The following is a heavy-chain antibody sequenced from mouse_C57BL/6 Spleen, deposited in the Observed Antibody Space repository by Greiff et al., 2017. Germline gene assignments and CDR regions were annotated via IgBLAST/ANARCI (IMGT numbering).Heavy chain of an antibody. Sequence: QVQLQQPGAELVKPGASVKLSCKASGYTFTSYWMHWVKQRPGQGLEWIGMIHPNSGSTNYNEKFKSKATLTVDKSSSTAYMQRSSLTSEDSAVYYCARVGSSYGADYWGQGTSVTVSS. CDR3: ARVGSSYGADY. J-gene: IGHJ4*01. V-gene: IGHV1-64*01. CDR1: GYTFTSYW. CDR2: IHPNSGST. D-gene: IGHD1-1*01.